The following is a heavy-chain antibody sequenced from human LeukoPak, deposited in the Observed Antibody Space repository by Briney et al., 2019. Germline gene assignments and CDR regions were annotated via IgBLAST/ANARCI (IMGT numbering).Heavy chain of an antibody. CDR3: ASSSLWFGNGGWFDP. CDR1: GGSISSYY. Sequence: PSETLSLTCTVSGGSISSYYWSWIRQPPGKGLEWIGYIYYSGSTNYNPSLKSRVTISVDTSKNQFSLKLSSVTAADTAVYYCASSSLWFGNGGWFDPWGQGTLVTVSS. CDR2: IYYSGST. J-gene: IGHJ5*02. D-gene: IGHD3-10*01. V-gene: IGHV4-59*01.